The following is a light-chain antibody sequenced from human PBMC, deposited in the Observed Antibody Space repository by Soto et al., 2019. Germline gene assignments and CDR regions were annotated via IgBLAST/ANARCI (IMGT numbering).Light chain of an antibody. Sequence: QSALTQPPSASGSPGQSVTISCTGTSSDVGGSDHVSWYQQHPGKAPKLLIYEVSKRPSGVPDRFSASKSGNTASLTVSGIQAEDEADYYCNSYGGSNNFVFGTGTKLTVL. CDR1: SSDVGGSDH. CDR3: NSYGGSNNFV. J-gene: IGLJ1*01. V-gene: IGLV2-8*01. CDR2: EVS.